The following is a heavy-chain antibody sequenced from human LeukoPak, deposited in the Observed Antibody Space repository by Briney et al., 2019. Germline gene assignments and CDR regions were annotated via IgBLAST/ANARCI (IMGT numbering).Heavy chain of an antibody. CDR2: ISASGATT. Sequence: GGSQRLSCAASGFTFGSYATNWVRQAPGKGLEWVSVISASGATTYYADSVKGRFTISRDNSKNTLDLQMNSLRAEDTAVYYCVKGFLRYDPYYYAMDVWGQGTTVTVSS. D-gene: IGHD3-3*01. V-gene: IGHV3-23*01. CDR3: VKGFLRYDPYYYAMDV. J-gene: IGHJ6*02. CDR1: GFTFGSYA.